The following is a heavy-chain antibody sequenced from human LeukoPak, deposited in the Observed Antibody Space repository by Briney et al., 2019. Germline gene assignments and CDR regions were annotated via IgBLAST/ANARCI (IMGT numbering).Heavy chain of an antibody. CDR1: GGTFSSYA. J-gene: IGHJ4*02. CDR3: ASLYYYDSRSYSKYYFAY. V-gene: IGHV1-69*13. Sequence: SVKVSCKASGGTFSSYAISWVRQAPGQGLEWMGGIIPIFGTANYAQKFQGRVTTTADESTSTAYMELSSLRSEETAVYYCASLYYYDSRSYSKYYFAYWGQGTLVTVSS. D-gene: IGHD3-22*01. CDR2: IIPIFGTA.